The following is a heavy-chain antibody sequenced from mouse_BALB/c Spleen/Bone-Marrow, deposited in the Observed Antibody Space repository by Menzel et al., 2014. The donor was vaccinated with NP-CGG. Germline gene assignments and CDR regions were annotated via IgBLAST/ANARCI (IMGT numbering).Heavy chain of an antibody. V-gene: IGHV7-3*02. CDR2: IRNKANGYTT. Sequence: EVKLVESGGGLVQPGGSLRLSCATSGFTVTDYYMSWVRRPPGKALEWLAFIRNKANGYTTEYSASVKGRFTISRDNSQSILYLQMNTLRAEDSATYYCARDMGLLRFDYWGHGTTLTVSS. CDR1: GFTVTDYY. D-gene: IGHD1-1*01. CDR3: ARDMGLLRFDY. J-gene: IGHJ2*01.